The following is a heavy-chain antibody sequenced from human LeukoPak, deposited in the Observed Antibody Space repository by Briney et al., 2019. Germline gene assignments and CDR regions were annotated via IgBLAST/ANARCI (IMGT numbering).Heavy chain of an antibody. Sequence: PGGSLRLSCAASGFTFSNYGMNWVRQAPGKGLEWVAVISYDGSNKYYADSVKGRFTISRDNSKNTLYLQMNSLRAEDTAVYYCAKDFSDCGGDCYLLDYWGQGTLVTVPS. CDR1: GFTFSNYG. D-gene: IGHD2-21*02. V-gene: IGHV3-30*18. J-gene: IGHJ4*02. CDR2: ISYDGSNK. CDR3: AKDFSDCGGDCYLLDY.